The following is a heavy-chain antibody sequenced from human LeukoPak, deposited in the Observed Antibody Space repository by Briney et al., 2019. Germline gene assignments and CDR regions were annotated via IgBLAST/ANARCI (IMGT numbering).Heavy chain of an antibody. CDR2: INKDATEI. CDR3: TRWRGAQSEFEY. CDR1: GFTFSSYG. Sequence: GGSLRLSCAASGFTFSSYGMHWVRQAPGKGLEWVADINKDATEIWYVDSVKGRFTISRDNAKNSVYLQMNSLRVEDTAVYYCTRWRGAQSEFEYWGQGTLVTVSP. V-gene: IGHV3-7*01. J-gene: IGHJ4*02. D-gene: IGHD3-3*01.